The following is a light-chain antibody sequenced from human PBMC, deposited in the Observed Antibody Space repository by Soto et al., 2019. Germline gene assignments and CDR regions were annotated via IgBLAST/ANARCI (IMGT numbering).Light chain of an antibody. CDR3: MQGTHWPYT. V-gene: IGKV2-30*02. CDR1: QGLLHSNGDTF. CDR2: QVS. J-gene: IGKJ2*01. Sequence: DVVMTQSPLSLPVTLGQPASISCRSSQGLLHSNGDTFLSWFQQRPGQSPRRLIYQVSNRDSGVPDRFSGSGSGTDFTLTISRVEAEDVGIYYCMQGTHWPYTFGHGPKLEI.